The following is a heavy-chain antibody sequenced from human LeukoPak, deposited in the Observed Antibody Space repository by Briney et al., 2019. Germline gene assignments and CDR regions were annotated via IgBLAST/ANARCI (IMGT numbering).Heavy chain of an antibody. CDR2: INHSGST. CDR1: GGSFSGYY. CDR3: ARRRGRGSYYDSSGYYTYYFDY. V-gene: IGHV4-34*01. J-gene: IGHJ4*02. D-gene: IGHD3-22*01. Sequence: SETLSLTCAVYGGSFSGYYWSWIRQPPGKGLEWIGEINHSGSTNYNPSLKSRVTISVDTSKNQFSLKLSSVTAADTAVYYCARRRGRGSYYDSSGYYTYYFDYWGQGTLVTVSS.